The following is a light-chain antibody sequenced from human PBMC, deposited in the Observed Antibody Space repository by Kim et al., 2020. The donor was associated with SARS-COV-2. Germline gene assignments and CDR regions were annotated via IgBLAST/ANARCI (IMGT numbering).Light chain of an antibody. CDR3: QVWDSSSDHVV. Sequence: SYELTQPPSASVAPGKTARITCGGNNIGSKSVHWYQQKPGQAPVLVIYYDSHRPSGIPERFSGSNSGNTATLTISRVEAGDEADYYCQVWDSSSDHVVFGGGTKLTVL. CDR2: YDS. CDR1: NIGSKS. V-gene: IGLV3-21*04. J-gene: IGLJ2*01.